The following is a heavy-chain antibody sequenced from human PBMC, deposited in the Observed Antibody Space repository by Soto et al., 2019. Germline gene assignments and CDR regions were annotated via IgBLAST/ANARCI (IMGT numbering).Heavy chain of an antibody. CDR1: GYTFTSYG. J-gene: IGHJ4*02. CDR3: ARDRSPGSIRGVIRQTDFDS. CDR2: ISAYNGNT. V-gene: IGHV1-18*01. Sequence: ASVKVSCKASGYTFTSYGISWVRQAPGQGLEWMGWISAYNGNTNYAQKLQGRVTMTTDTSTSTAYMELRSLRGEDTAVYYCARDRSPGSIRGVIRQTDFDSWGQGTLVTVSS. D-gene: IGHD3-10*01.